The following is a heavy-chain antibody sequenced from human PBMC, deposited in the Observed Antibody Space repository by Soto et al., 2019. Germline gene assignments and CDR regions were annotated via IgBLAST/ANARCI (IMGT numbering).Heavy chain of an antibody. CDR1: GGTVSSYA. D-gene: IGHD3-10*01. V-gene: IGHV1-69*01. J-gene: IGHJ4*02. CDR3: ARDVSSDTTGFRGYDL. CDR2: FIPIFVSA. Sequence: QLHLVQSGAEVKKVGSSVKVSCKASGGTVSSYAITWVRQAPGKGLEWMGVFIPIFVSAHYAPKFQGRITITADESTSTAYMELSGLTSEDTAIYYCARDVSSDTTGFRGYDLWGQGTQVTVSS.